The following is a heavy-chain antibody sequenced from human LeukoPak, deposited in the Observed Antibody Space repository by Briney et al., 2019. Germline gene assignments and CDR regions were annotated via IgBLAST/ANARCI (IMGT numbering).Heavy chain of an antibody. Sequence: SETLSLTCAVYGGSFSGYYWSWIRQPPGKGLEWIGEINHSGSTNYNPSLKSRVTISVDTSKNQFSLKLSSVTAADTAVYYCARQPRDWNYPIGYYYYMDVWGKGTTVTVSS. D-gene: IGHD1-7*01. CDR3: ARQPRDWNYPIGYYYYMDV. CDR1: GGSFSGYY. V-gene: IGHV4-34*01. CDR2: INHSGST. J-gene: IGHJ6*03.